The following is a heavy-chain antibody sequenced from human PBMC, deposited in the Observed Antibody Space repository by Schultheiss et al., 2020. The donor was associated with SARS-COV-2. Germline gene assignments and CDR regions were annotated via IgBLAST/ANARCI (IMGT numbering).Heavy chain of an antibody. V-gene: IGHV1-18*04. CDR2: ISTHNGKT. CDR3: ARSPDYWNFDS. Sequence: ASVKVSCKASGYTFTSYGISWVRQAPGQGLEWMGWISTHNGKTIYAQNLQDRVTMTTDTSTSTAYMDLTGLRSDDTAVYYCARSPDYWNFDSWGQGTLVTVSS. J-gene: IGHJ4*02. D-gene: IGHD4-11*01. CDR1: GYTFTSYG.